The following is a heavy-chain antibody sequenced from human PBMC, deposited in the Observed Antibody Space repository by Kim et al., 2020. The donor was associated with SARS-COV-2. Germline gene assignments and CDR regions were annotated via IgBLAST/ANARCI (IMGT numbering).Heavy chain of an antibody. Sequence: ASVKVSCKASGYTFTSYAMNWVRQAPGQGLEWMGWINTNTGNPTYAQGFTGRFVFSLDTSVSTAYLQISSLKAEDTAVYYCARGLRFLEWSPTEDYGMDVWGQGTTVTVSS. CDR1: GYTFTSYA. CDR2: INTNTGNP. V-gene: IGHV7-4-1*02. J-gene: IGHJ6*02. CDR3: ARGLRFLEWSPTEDYGMDV. D-gene: IGHD3-3*01.